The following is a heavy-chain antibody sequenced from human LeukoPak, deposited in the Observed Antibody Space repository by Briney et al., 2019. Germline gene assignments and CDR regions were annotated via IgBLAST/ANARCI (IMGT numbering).Heavy chain of an antibody. J-gene: IGHJ6*04. D-gene: IGHD4-17*01. V-gene: IGHV3-21*01. CDR3: ARDQSDTTQSDV. CDR1: GFTFSSYS. CDR2: ISSSSSYI. Sequence: GGSLRLSCAASGFTFSSYSMNWVRQAPGKGLEWVSSISSSSSYIYYADSVKGRFTISRDNAKNSLYLQMNSLRAEDTAVYYCARDQSDTTQSDVWGKGTTVTVSS.